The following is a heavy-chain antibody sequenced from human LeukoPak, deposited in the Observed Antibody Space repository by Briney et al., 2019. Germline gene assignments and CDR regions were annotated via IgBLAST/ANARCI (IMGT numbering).Heavy chain of an antibody. CDR1: GGSISSSNW. J-gene: IGHJ5*02. Sequence: SETLSLTCAVSGGSISSSNWWSWVRQPPGKGLEWIGEINQSGSTNYNPPLKSRVIISGDTSKNEVSLKLTSVTAADTAVYFCGRRLFIDGWYKTWGERTLVSVS. CDR2: INQSGST. D-gene: IGHD1-1*01. V-gene: IGHV4-4*02. CDR3: GRRLFIDGWYKT.